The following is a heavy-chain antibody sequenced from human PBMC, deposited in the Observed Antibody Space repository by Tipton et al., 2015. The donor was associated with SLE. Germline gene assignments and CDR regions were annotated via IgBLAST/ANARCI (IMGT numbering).Heavy chain of an antibody. CDR1: GFTFSSYA. CDR2: INSDGSST. CDR3: AGGLVHYYYYMDV. J-gene: IGHJ6*03. Sequence: SLRLSRAASGFTFSSYAMSWVRQAPGKGLEWVSVINSDGSSTSYADSVKGRFTISRDNAKNTLYLQMNSLRAEDTAVYYCAGGLVHYYYYMDVWGKGTTVTGSS. V-gene: IGHV3-74*01. D-gene: IGHD6-6*01.